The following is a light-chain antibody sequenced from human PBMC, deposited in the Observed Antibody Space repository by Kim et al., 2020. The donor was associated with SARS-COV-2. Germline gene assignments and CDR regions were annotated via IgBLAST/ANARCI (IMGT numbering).Light chain of an antibody. J-gene: IGKJ4*01. CDR3: QQYYSYPLT. CDR2: ATS. CDR1: QGISSY. V-gene: IGKV1-8*01. Sequence: AIRITQSPSSLSASTGDRVTITCRASQGISSYLAWYQQKPGKAPKLLIHATSTLQSGVPSRFSGSGSGTDFTLTISCLQSEDFATYYCQQYYSYPLTFGGGTKVEI.